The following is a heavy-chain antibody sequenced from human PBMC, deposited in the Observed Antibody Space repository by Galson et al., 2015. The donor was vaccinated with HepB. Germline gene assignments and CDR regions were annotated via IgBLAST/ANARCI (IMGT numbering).Heavy chain of an antibody. D-gene: IGHD6-19*01. CDR2: ISYDGSNK. Sequence: SLRLSCAASGFTFSSYGMHWVRQAPGKGLEWVAVISYDGSNKYYADSVKGRFTISRDNSKNTLYLQMNSLRAEDTAVYYCAKDQTYSSGPIDYWGQGTLVTVSS. CDR3: AKDQTYSSGPIDY. CDR1: GFTFSSYG. V-gene: IGHV3-30*18. J-gene: IGHJ4*02.